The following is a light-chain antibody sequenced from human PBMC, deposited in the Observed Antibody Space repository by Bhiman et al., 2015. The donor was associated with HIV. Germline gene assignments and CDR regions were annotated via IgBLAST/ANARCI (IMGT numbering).Light chain of an antibody. CDR2: GNS. CDR3: QSYDSSPSWV. CDR1: SSNIGAGYD. Sequence: QSVLTQPPSVSGAPGQWVTISCTGSSSNIGAGYDVHWYQQLPGTAPKLLIYGNSNRPSGVPDRFSGSKSGTSASLAITGLQAEDEADYYCQSYDSSPSWVFGGGTKLTVL. V-gene: IGLV1-40*01. J-gene: IGLJ3*02.